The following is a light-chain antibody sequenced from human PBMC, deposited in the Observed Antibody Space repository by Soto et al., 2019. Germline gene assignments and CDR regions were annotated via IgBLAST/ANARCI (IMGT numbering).Light chain of an antibody. J-gene: IGKJ2*01. CDR2: KAS. CDR1: QSITSW. Sequence: DIARTQSPSTLSAPVEDRVTITCRASQSITSWLAWYQQKPGKAPKVLIYKASSLESGVPSRFSGSGSGTEFTLTISSLQHDDVATYYCQQYNSWYTFGEVTKLEIK. CDR3: QQYNSWYT. V-gene: IGKV1-5*03.